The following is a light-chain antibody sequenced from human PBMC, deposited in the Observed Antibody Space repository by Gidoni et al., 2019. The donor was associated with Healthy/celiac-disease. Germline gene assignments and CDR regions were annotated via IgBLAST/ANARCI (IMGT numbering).Light chain of an antibody. J-gene: IGLJ2*01. CDR2: SNN. CDR1: SSNIGSTT. CDR3: AAWDDSLNGGV. Sequence: QSVLTQPPSASGTPGQRVTISCSGSSSNIGSTTVNWYQQLPGTAPKLLIYSNNQRPSGVPDRFSGSKSGTSASLAISGLLSEDEADYYCAAWDDSLNGGVFGGGTKLTVL. V-gene: IGLV1-44*01.